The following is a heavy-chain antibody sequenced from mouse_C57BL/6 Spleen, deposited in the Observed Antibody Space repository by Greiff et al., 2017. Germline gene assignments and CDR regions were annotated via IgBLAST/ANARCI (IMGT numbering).Heavy chain of an antibody. Sequence: VKLMESGAELVKPGASVKLSCKASGYTFTEYTIHWVKQRSGQGLEWIGWFYPGSGSIKYNEKFKDKATLTADKSSSTDYMELSRLTSEDSAVYFCARHGYYSNGFDYWGQDTTLTVSS. CDR1: GYTFTEYT. V-gene: IGHV1-62-2*01. CDR2: FYPGSGSI. D-gene: IGHD2-5*01. CDR3: ARHGYYSNGFDY. J-gene: IGHJ2*01.